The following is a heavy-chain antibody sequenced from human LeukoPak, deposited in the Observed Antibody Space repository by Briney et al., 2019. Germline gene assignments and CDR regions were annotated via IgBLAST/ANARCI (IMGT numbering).Heavy chain of an antibody. CDR1: GFTFSSYE. V-gene: IGHV3-48*03. D-gene: IGHD3-22*01. CDR3: ARDGLQAYYDSSGFFDY. CDR2: ISSSGSTI. J-gene: IGHJ4*02. Sequence: PGGSLRLSCAASGFTFSSYEMNWVRQAPGKGLEWVSYISSSGSTIYYADSVKGRFTISRDNAKNSLYLQMNSLRAEDTAVHYCARDGLQAYYDSSGFFDYWGQGTLVTVSS.